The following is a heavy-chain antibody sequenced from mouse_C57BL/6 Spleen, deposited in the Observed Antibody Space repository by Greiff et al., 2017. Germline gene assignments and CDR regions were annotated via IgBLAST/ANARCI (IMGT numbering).Heavy chain of an antibody. CDR3: ARGDTTVYFDY. Sequence: QVHVKQSGAELVKPGASVKISCKASGYAFSSYWMNWVKQRPGKGLEWIGQIYPGDGDTNYNGKFKGKATLTADKSSSTAYMQLSSLTSEDSAVYFCARGDTTVYFDYWGQGTTLTVSS. CDR1: GYAFSSYW. J-gene: IGHJ2*01. CDR2: IYPGDGDT. V-gene: IGHV1-80*01. D-gene: IGHD1-1*01.